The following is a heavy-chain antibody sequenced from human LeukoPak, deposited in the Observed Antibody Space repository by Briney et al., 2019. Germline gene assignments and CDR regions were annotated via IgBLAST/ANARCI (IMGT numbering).Heavy chain of an antibody. J-gene: IGHJ4*02. D-gene: IGHD2-21*01. CDR2: ISGSGVGT. CDR3: LLGEAGLAPFDY. CDR1: GFTFSNYV. V-gene: IGHV3-23*01. Sequence: GGSLRLSRAASGFTFSNYVMNWVRQAPGKGLEWVSAISGSGVGTYYVDSVKGRFTISRDNSKNTLYLQMNSLRAEDTAVYYCLLGEAGLAPFDYWGQGTLVTVSS.